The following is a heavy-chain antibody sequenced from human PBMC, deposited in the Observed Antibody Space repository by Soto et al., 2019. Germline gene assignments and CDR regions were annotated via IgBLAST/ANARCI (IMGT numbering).Heavy chain of an antibody. D-gene: IGHD3-3*01. CDR1: GYTFTGYY. J-gene: IGHJ6*02. CDR2: INPNSGGT. Sequence: GASVKVSCKASGYTFTGYYMHWVRQAPGQGLEWMGWINPNSGGTNYAQKFQGRVTMTRDTSISTAYTELSRLRSDDTAVYYCARDPLNVLRFLDPPQLDGYYYGMDVWGQGTTVTVSS. CDR3: ARDPLNVLRFLDPPQLDGYYYGMDV. V-gene: IGHV1-2*02.